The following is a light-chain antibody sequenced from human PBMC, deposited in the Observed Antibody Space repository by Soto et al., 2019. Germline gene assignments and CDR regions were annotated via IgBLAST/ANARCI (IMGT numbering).Light chain of an antibody. J-gene: IGKJ5*01. V-gene: IGKV3-11*01. CDR3: QQRSNWPPIT. CDR1: ESVSTN. CDR2: DAS. Sequence: EIVMTPSPATLSLSPGERATLSCRASESVSTNLAWYQQKAGQAPRLLIYDASNRATGTPARFSGSGSGTDFTLTISSLEPEDFAVYYCQQRSNWPPITFGQGTRLEI.